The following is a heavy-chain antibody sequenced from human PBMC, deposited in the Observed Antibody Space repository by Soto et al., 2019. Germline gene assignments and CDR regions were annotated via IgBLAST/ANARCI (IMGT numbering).Heavy chain of an antibody. CDR1: GFSFSDYS. Sequence: QVQLVESGGDLVKPGGSLRLSCVASGFSFSDYSMTWMRQAPGGGLDFVACISNTAITEYYADSVKGRFTISRDNARNSVYLQMDSLRDEDAAVYYCARDFHQMLSCKHYYYYLDVWGTGTTVTVSS. CDR2: ISNTAITE. D-gene: IGHD2-2*01. J-gene: IGHJ6*03. V-gene: IGHV3-11*01. CDR3: ARDFHQMLSCKHYYYYLDV.